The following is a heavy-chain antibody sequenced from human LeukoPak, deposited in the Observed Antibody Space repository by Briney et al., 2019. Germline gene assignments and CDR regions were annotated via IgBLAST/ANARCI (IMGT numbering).Heavy chain of an antibody. V-gene: IGHV3-48*03. CDR2: ISSSGSTI. CDR1: GFTISSYE. CDR3: ERYRGSSWYDGVYY. Sequence: AGSLRLSCAASGFTISSYERNWVRQAPGKGLEWVSYISSSGSTIYYPAFEKRLSTISRDYANNSLFLQINSLRSEDTAVYDGERYRGSSWYDGVYYWGQGTLVTVSS. J-gene: IGHJ4*02. D-gene: IGHD6-13*01.